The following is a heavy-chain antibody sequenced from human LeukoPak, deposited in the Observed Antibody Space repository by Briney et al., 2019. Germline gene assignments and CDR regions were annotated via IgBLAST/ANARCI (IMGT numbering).Heavy chain of an antibody. D-gene: IGHD3-3*01. CDR3: ARAFDALRFFDWPSEYYFDY. J-gene: IGHJ4*02. CDR1: GYAGTSSS. V-gene: IGHV1-18*04. CDR2: ISACNGNT. Sequence: GASVKVSCKASGYAGTSSSSSCFRHAPGQGLEWMGWISACNGNTNYAQKLQGRVTMTTDTSTSTAYMELRSLRSDDTAVYYCARAFDALRFFDWPSEYYFDYWGQGTLVTVSS.